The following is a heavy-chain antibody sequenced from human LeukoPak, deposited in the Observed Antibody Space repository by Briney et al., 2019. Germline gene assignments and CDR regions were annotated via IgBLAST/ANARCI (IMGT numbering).Heavy chain of an antibody. CDR1: GGTFSSYA. Sequence: GASVKVSCKASGGTFSSYAISWVRQAPGQGLEWMGGIIPIFGTANYAQKFQGRVTITADESTSTAYMELSSLRSEDTAVYYCTRAPHPRCSSSGCYLDYWGQGTLVTVSS. CDR3: TRAPHPRCSSSGCYLDY. D-gene: IGHD2-2*01. CDR2: IIPIFGTA. J-gene: IGHJ4*02. V-gene: IGHV1-69*13.